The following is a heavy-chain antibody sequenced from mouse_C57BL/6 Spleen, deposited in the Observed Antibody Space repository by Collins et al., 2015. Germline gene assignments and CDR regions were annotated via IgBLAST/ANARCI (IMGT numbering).Heavy chain of an antibody. Sequence: YSGVPTYADDFKGRFAFSLETSASTAYLQINNLKNEDTATYFCARGGYYGSSYVWFAYWGQGTLVTVSA. J-gene: IGHJ3*01. V-gene: IGHV9-3*01. D-gene: IGHD1-1*01. CDR2: YSGVP. CDR3: ARGGYYGSSYVWFAY.